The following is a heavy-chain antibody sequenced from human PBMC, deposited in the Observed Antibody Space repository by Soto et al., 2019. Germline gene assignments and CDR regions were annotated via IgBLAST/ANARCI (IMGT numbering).Heavy chain of an antibody. Sequence: TGGSLRLSCAASGFTFSSYWMSWVRQAPGKGLEWVANIKQDGSEKYYVDSVKGRFTISRDNAKNSLYLQMNSLRAEDTAVYYCARDSPRYCSSTSCCGGYAGGYWGQGTLVTVSS. CDR1: GFTFSSYW. CDR2: IKQDGSEK. CDR3: ARDSPRYCSSTSCCGGYAGGY. D-gene: IGHD2-2*01. V-gene: IGHV3-7*03. J-gene: IGHJ4*02.